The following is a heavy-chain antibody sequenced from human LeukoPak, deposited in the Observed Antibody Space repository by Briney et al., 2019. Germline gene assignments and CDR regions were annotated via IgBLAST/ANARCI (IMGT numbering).Heavy chain of an antibody. CDR2: ISHSSGFT. CDR1: GFTFSDYY. J-gene: IGHJ4*02. V-gene: IGHV3-11*03. D-gene: IGHD6-13*01. Sequence: GGSLRLSCAASGFTFSDYYTSWIRQAPGQGLEWVAYISHSSGFTNYADSVKGRFAISRDNAKNSLYLQMDSLRAEDTAIYYCAKLFKAYSSSWIDYWGQGNLVTVSS. CDR3: AKLFKAYSSSWIDY.